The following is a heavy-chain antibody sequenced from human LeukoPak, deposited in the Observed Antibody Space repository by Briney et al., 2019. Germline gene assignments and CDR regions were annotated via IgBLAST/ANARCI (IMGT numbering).Heavy chain of an antibody. CDR1: GFTFSSYA. D-gene: IGHD3-22*01. V-gene: IGHV3-23*01. J-gene: IGHJ6*02. Sequence: SGGSLRLSCAASGFTFSSYAMSWVRQAPGKGLEWVSGFSGSGGNTYAADPVKGRFTISRDNSKNTLYLQMNSLRAEDTAVYYCAKGAPRTPDYYYDSSFYGLDVWGQGTTVTVSS. CDR2: FSGSGGNT. CDR3: AKGAPRTPDYYYDSSFYGLDV.